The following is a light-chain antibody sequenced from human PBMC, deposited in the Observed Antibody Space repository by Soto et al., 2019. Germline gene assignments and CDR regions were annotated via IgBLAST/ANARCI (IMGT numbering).Light chain of an antibody. V-gene: IGKV3-15*01. J-gene: IGKJ3*01. Sequence: ERVKTQSPATLSVSPGERATLSCRASQSVSSNLAWYQQKPGQAPRLLIYGASTRATGIPARFSGSGSGTEFTLTVSSLQSGDFAVYYCQQYNNWPFTFGPGTKVDIK. CDR2: GAS. CDR3: QQYNNWPFT. CDR1: QSVSSN.